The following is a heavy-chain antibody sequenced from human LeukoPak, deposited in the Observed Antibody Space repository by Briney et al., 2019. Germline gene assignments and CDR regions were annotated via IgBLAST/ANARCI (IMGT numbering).Heavy chain of an antibody. Sequence: KPSETLSLTCTVSGGSISSYYWSWIRQPPGKGLEWIGYIYYSGSTNYNPSLKSRVTISVDTSKNQFSLKLSSVTAADTAVYYRARVNKRTYYYGSGSYWFDYWGQGTLVTVSS. CDR2: IYYSGST. CDR3: ARVNKRTYYYGSGSYWFDY. CDR1: GGSISSYY. V-gene: IGHV4-59*01. J-gene: IGHJ4*02. D-gene: IGHD3-10*01.